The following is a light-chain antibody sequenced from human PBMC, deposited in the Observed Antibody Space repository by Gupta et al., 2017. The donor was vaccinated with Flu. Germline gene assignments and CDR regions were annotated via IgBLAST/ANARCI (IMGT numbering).Light chain of an antibody. J-gene: IGKJ1*01. CDR3: QQRDSTPWT. CDR2: GAS. Sequence: DIQMTQSPSSLSTSVGDRVTITCRASQNIYSFLNWYQQKPGKAPNLLIYGASSLQRGVPSRFSGSGSGTDFTLTISRLEPEDFATYYCQQRDSTPWTFGQGTKVDIK. V-gene: IGKV1-39*01. CDR1: QNIYSF.